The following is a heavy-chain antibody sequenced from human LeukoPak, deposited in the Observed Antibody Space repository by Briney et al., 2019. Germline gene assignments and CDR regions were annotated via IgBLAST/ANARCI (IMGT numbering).Heavy chain of an antibody. CDR1: GFTFSSYS. J-gene: IGHJ4*02. D-gene: IGHD1-26*01. CDR2: IGGSTNTI. CDR3: AALVGATLAGVYYFDY. V-gene: IGHV3-48*01. Sequence: GGSLRLSCAASGFTFSSYSMNWVRQAPGKGLEWASYIGGSTNTIYYADSVKGRFTISRDNAKNSLYLQMNSLRAEDTAVYYCAALVGATLAGVYYFDYWGQGTLVTVSS.